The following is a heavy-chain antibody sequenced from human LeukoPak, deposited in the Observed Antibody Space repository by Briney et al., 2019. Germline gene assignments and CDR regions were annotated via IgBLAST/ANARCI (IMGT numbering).Heavy chain of an antibody. V-gene: IGHV1-46*01. CDR3: ARGASDFYFDY. J-gene: IGHJ4*02. Sequence: ASVKVSCKASGYTFTSYDIQWVRQAPGQGLEWMGIISPSDGSTTYAQKFQARVTMTRDTSTSTVYMELSSLRSEDTAVYFCARGASDFYFDYWGQGTLVTDSS. CDR2: ISPSDGST. CDR1: GYTFTSYD. D-gene: IGHD2-21*02.